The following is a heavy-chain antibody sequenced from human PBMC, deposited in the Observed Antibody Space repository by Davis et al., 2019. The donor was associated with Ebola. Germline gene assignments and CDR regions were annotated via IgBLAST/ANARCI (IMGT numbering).Heavy chain of an antibody. D-gene: IGHD6-6*01. CDR1: GGSISSSSYY. Sequence: SETLSLTCTVSGGSISSSSYYWGWIRQPPGKGLEWIGSIYYSGSTYYNPSLKSRVTISVDTSKNQFSLRLSSVTAADTAVYYCARERGSSSSTYYYYYGMDVWGQGTTVTVSS. CDR2: IYYSGST. CDR3: ARERGSSSSTYYYYYGMDV. V-gene: IGHV4-39*02. J-gene: IGHJ6*02.